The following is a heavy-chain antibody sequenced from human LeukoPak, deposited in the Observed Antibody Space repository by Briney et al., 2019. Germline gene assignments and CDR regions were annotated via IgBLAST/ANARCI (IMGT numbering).Heavy chain of an antibody. V-gene: IGHV3-74*01. CDR1: GFDFSKYW. CDR2: INDDGSDT. CDR3: ARRGYEISGYSLIDH. J-gene: IGHJ4*02. Sequence: PGGSLRLSCAASGFDFSKYWMHWVRQAPGKGLVWVARINDDGSDTSYADSVKGRFTISRDNAKNTLFLQLNSLTAEDTAVYYCARRGYEISGYSLIDHWGQGTLVTVSS. D-gene: IGHD3-22*01.